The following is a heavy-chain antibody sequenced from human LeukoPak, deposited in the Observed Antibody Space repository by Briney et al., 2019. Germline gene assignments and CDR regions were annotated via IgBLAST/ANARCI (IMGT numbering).Heavy chain of an antibody. CDR3: ARDDSGVVIHY. V-gene: IGHV1-18*01. J-gene: IGHJ4*02. CDR2: ISAYNGNT. D-gene: IGHD3-3*01. CDR1: GYTFTSYG. Sequence: ASVKVSCKASGYTFTSYGISWVRQAPGQGLEWMGWISAYNGNTNYAQKLQGRVTMTRDTSISTAYMELSRLTSDDTAVYYCARDDSGVVIHYWGQGTLVSVSS.